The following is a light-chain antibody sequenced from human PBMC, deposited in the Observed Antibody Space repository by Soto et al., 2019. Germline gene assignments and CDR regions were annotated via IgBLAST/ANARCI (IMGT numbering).Light chain of an antibody. V-gene: IGKV1-8*01. CDR1: QDIGTY. CDR2: DAS. Sequence: AIRMTQSPSSVSASPGDRVSITCRATQDIGTYLAWYQQIPGKAPKLLIYDASTLQTGVPSRFSGSGSGTDFTLTISSLQPDDSATYYCQRYNTYPLTFGGGTKVDIK. CDR3: QRYNTYPLT. J-gene: IGKJ4*01.